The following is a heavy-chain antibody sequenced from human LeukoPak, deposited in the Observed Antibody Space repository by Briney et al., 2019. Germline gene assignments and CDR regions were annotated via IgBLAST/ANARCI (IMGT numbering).Heavy chain of an antibody. J-gene: IGHJ3*02. D-gene: IGHD4-23*01. V-gene: IGHV4-59*01. CDR3: ARALDYGGNYDAFDI. CDR1: GGSISSYY. Sequence: SETLSLTCTVYGGSISSYYWSWIRQPPGKGLEWIGYIYYSGSTNYNPSLKSRVTISVDTSKNQFSLKLSSVTAADPAVYYCARALDYGGNYDAFDIWGQGTMVTVSS. CDR2: IYYSGST.